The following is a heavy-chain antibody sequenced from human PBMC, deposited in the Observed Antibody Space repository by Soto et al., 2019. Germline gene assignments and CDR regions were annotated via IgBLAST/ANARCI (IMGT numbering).Heavy chain of an antibody. CDR1: GFTFSSYA. CDR2: ISYDGSNK. D-gene: IGHD3-16*02. CDR3: ARGNPQLSYFDY. Sequence: SCAASGFTFSSYAMHWVRQAPGKGLEWVAVISYDGSNKYYADSVKGRFTISRDNSKNTLYLQMNSLRAEDTAVYYCARGNPQLSYFDYWGQGTLVTVSS. J-gene: IGHJ4*02. V-gene: IGHV3-30*04.